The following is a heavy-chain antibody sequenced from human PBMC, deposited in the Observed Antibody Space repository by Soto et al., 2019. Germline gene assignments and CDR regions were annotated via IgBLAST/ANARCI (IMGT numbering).Heavy chain of an antibody. J-gene: IGHJ4*01. D-gene: IGHD6-19*01. V-gene: IGHV3-30*18. CDR1: GLTVRICG. Sequence: HXGAMGLSSAASGLTVRICGVHWDRKDTGKGLEWVADISYDGNKKYYTDSVKGRFTISRDNSKNTLYLQMNSLRTEDTALYYCAHEAPGGWPFFDFWVHGSPVTV. CDR2: ISYDGNKK. CDR3: AHEAPGGWPFFDF.